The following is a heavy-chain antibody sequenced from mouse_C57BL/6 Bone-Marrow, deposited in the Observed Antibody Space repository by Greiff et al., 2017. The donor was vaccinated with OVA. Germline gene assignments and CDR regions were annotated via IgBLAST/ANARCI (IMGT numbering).Heavy chain of an antibody. CDR3: TWGTSYFDY. V-gene: IGHV5-9-1*02. D-gene: IGHD3-3*01. CDR2: ISSGGDYI. Sequence: EVKLMESGEGLVKPGGSLKLSCAASGFTFSSYAMSWVRQTPEKRLEWVAYISSGGDYIYYADTVKGRFTISRDNARNTLYLQMSSLKSEDTAMYYCTWGTSYFDYWGQGTTLTVSS. J-gene: IGHJ2*01. CDR1: GFTFSSYA.